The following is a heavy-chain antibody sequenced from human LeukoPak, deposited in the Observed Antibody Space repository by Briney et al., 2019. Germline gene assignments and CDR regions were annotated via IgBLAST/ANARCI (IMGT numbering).Heavy chain of an antibody. CDR3: AKGGKWDVTPFDY. J-gene: IGHJ4*02. Sequence: GGSLRLSCAASGFTFSRYWMSWVRQAPRKGLEWVANIKQDGSETYYVDSVKGRFTISRDNSKNTLYLQVNSLRAEDTAVYYCAKGGKWDVTPFDYWGQGTLVTVSS. CDR1: GFTFSRYW. D-gene: IGHD1-26*01. V-gene: IGHV3-7*03. CDR2: IKQDGSET.